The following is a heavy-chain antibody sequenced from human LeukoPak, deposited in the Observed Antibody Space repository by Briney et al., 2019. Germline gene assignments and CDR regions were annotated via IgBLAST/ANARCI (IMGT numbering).Heavy chain of an antibody. CDR1: GFTFTNNF. CDR2: IKQDGSET. V-gene: IGHV3-7*01. CDR3: VREGFYFFDF. J-gene: IGHJ4*01. Sequence: QAGGSLRLSCAASGFTFTNNFMSWVRQVPGKGREGVANIKQDGSETIYADSVRGRFTIFRDNAKDSVYLQMNSLRAEDSATYYCVREGFYFFDFWGQGTLVTVSS.